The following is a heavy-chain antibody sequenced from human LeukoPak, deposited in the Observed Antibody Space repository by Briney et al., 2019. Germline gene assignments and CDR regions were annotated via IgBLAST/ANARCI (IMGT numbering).Heavy chain of an antibody. CDR1: GGSISSGGYY. CDR2: SYYSGST. D-gene: IGHD2-2*01. V-gene: IGHV4-31*03. Sequence: SETLSLTCTVSGGSISSGGYYWSWIRQHPGKGLEWIGYSYYSGSTYYNPSLKSRVTISVDTSKNQFSLKLSSVTAADTAVYYCARKYCSSTSCYAGSIYFDYWGQGTLVTVSS. J-gene: IGHJ4*02. CDR3: ARKYCSSTSCYAGSIYFDY.